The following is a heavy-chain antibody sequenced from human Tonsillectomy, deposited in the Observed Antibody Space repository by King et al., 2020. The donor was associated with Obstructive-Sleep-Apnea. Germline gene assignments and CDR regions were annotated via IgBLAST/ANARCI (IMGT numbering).Heavy chain of an antibody. CDR2: IGWDSGSI. CDR3: AKGKRGSTSWYFDY. J-gene: IGHJ4*02. CDR1: GFTFDDYA. Sequence: QLVQSGGGLVQPGRSLRLSCEASGFTFDDYAMHWVRQAPGKGLEWVSAIGWDSGSIGYADSVKGRFTISRDNAKNSLYLQMNGLRAEDTALYYCAKGKRGSTSWYFDYWGQGTLVTVSS. V-gene: IGHV3-9*01. D-gene: IGHD2-2*01.